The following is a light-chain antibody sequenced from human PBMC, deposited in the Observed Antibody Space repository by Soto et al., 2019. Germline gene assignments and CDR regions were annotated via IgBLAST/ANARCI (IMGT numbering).Light chain of an antibody. CDR2: AAS. Sequence: DIQLTQSPSSLSAFVGERVTITCRASQTISVYLNWYQQRPGKAPKLLIYAASILHTGVPSRFSGSGSGTEFTLTISSLQPEDLATYYCRQSHITPPFNFGPGTKVDIK. CDR3: RQSHITPPFN. V-gene: IGKV1-39*01. J-gene: IGKJ3*01. CDR1: QTISVY.